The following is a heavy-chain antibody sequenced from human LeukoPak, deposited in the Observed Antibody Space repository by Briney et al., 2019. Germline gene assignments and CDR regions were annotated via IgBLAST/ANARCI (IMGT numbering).Heavy chain of an antibody. CDR1: GSTFSSYN. V-gene: IGHV3-21*04. CDR3: AKNVHCSSTSCYRGRAEYFQH. Sequence: GGSLRLSCAASGSTFSSYNMNWVRQAPGKGLEWVSSISSSSSYINYADSVKGRFTISRDNSKNTLYLQMNSLRAEDTAVYYCAKNVHCSSTSCYRGRAEYFQHWGQGTLVTVSS. D-gene: IGHD2-2*01. J-gene: IGHJ1*01. CDR2: ISSSSSYI.